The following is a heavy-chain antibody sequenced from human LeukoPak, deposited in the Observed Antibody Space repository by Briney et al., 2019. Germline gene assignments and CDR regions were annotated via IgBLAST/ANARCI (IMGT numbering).Heavy chain of an antibody. D-gene: IGHD1-26*01. CDR2: YDPEEGER. V-gene: IGHV1-24*01. CDR1: GDTLTKLS. CDR3: ARDGKTHYYSGSYRTGGRFDY. J-gene: IGHJ4*02. Sequence: ASVKVSCKVSGDTLTKLSMHWVRQAPGKGLEWMGHYDPEEGERLYAQKFQGRLTMTEDTSTDTAYMELSSLTSEDTAVYYCARDGKTHYYSGSYRTGGRFDYWGQGTLVTVSS.